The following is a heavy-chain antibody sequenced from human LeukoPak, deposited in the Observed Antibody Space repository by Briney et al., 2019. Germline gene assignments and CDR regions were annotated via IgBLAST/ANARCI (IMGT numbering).Heavy chain of an antibody. CDR1: GYTFSDYY. CDR2: FNPDNGGT. CDR3: VRDHVKLQWFGEGGFDP. Sequence: ASVTVSYKASGYTFSDYYVHWVRQAPGQGFEWMGWFNPDNGGTNSVQKFQGRVTMTGDTSMRTAYMELSGLRSDDTAVYYCVRDHVKLQWFGEGGFDPWGQGTLVTVSS. D-gene: IGHD3-10*01. J-gene: IGHJ5*02. V-gene: IGHV1-2*02.